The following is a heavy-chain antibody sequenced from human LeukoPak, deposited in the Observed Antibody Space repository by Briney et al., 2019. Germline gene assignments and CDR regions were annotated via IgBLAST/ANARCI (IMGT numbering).Heavy chain of an antibody. V-gene: IGHV3-11*04. CDR2: ITSSGSTT. CDR3: ARDFWSGYYPFDH. CDR1: GFTFSDYY. J-gene: IGHJ4*02. Sequence: GGSLRLSCTASGFTFSDYYMSWIRQAPGKGLEWVSHITSSGSTTYYADSLKGRFTVSRDNARNSLYLQLNSLRAEDTAIYYCARDFWSGYYPFDHWGQGALVTVSS. D-gene: IGHD3-3*01.